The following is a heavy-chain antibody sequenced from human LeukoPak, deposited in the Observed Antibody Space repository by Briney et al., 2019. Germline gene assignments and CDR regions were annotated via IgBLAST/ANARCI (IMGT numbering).Heavy chain of an antibody. Sequence: ASVKVSCKASGYTFTGYYMHWVRQAPGQGLEWMGWINTNTGNPTYAQGFTGRFVFSLDTSVSTAYLQISSLKAEDTAVYYCARGGYSGSGSYYYYYYYMDVWGKGTTVTVSS. D-gene: IGHD1-26*01. CDR2: INTNTGNP. CDR3: ARGGYSGSGSYYYYYYYMDV. V-gene: IGHV7-4-1*02. CDR1: GYTFTGYY. J-gene: IGHJ6*03.